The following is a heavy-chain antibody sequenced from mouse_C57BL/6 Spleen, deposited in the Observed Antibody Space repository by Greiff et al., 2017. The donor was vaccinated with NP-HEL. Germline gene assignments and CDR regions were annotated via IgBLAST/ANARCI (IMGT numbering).Heavy chain of an antibody. V-gene: IGHV2-2*01. CDR1: GFSLTSYG. D-gene: IGHD2-5*01. CDR3: ARNPTYYSNYYFDY. J-gene: IGHJ2*01. CDR2: IWSGGST. Sequence: QVHVKQSGPGLVQPSQSLSITCTVSGFSLTSYGVHWVRQSPGKGLEWLGVIWSGGSTDYNAAFISKLSISKDNSKSQVFFKMNSLQADDTAIYYCARNPTYYSNYYFDYWGQGTTLTVSS.